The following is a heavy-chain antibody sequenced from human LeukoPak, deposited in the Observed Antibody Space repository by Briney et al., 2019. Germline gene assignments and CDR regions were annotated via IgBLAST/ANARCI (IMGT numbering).Heavy chain of an antibody. CDR1: GFTFSSYA. CDR2: IKLDGSEK. D-gene: IGHD3/OR15-3a*01. Sequence: GGSLRLSCAASGFTFSSYAMSWVRQAPGKGLEWVANIKLDGSEKNYVDSVKGRFTISRDNTKNSLYLRMNSLRAEDTAVFYCARDQYDTWSRRGNFDSWGQGTLVIVSS. J-gene: IGHJ4*02. V-gene: IGHV3-7*03. CDR3: ARDQYDTWSRRGNFDS.